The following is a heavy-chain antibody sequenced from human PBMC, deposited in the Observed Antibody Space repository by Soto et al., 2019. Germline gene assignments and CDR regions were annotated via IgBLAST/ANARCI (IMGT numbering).Heavy chain of an antibody. D-gene: IGHD2-15*01. CDR2: ISYDGSNK. V-gene: IGHV3-30*18. J-gene: IGHJ4*02. CDR3: AKDDCSGGSCPLGPLDY. Sequence: GGSLRLSCAASGFTFSSYGMHWVRQAPGKGLEWVAVISYDGSNKYYADSVKGRFTISRDNSKNTLYLQMNSLRAEDTAVYYCAKDDCSGGSCPLGPLDYWGQGT. CDR1: GFTFSSYG.